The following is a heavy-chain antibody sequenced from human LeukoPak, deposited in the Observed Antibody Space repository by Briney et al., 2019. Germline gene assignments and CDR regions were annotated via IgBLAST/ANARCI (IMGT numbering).Heavy chain of an antibody. J-gene: IGHJ5*01. CDR3: ARDLWNFYDDSGYNRDFDS. CDR1: TSR. V-gene: IGHV1-18*01. Sequence: GASVKVSCKATSRISLVRQAPGQGLEWMGWIGTYGGDTYYAQKFQGRITVTTDTSTSTVYMELRNLRSADTAVYYCARDLWNFYDDSGYNRDFDSWGQGTLVTVSS. CDR2: IGTYGGDT. D-gene: IGHD3-22*01.